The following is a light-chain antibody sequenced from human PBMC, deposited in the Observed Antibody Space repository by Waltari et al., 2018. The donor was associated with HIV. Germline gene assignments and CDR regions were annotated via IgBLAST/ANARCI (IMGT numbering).Light chain of an antibody. CDR3: QSADSSGTYLYV. CDR2: KDS. V-gene: IGLV3-25*03. Sequence: SYELTQPPSVSVSTGQTARITCSGDALPNQYAYWYQQKPGQAPVLVIYKDSERPSGIPERFSGSSSGTTVTLTISGVQAEDEADYFCQSADSSGTYLYVFGTRTKVTVL. J-gene: IGLJ1*01. CDR1: ALPNQY.